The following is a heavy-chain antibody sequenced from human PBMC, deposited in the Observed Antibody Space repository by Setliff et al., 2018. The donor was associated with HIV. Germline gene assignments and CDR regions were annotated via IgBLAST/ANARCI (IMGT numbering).Heavy chain of an antibody. D-gene: IGHD4-17*01. J-gene: IGHJ4*02. Sequence: SETLSLTCTVSGGSISSGSYYWSWIRQPAGKGLEWIGRIYTSGSTNYNPSLKSRLTMSVDTSKSQFSLRLESMTAADTAIYYCARVSTAVTAAPLDYWSQGTLVTVSS. CDR1: GGSISSGSYY. CDR3: ARVSTAVTAAPLDY. V-gene: IGHV4-61*02. CDR2: IYTSGST.